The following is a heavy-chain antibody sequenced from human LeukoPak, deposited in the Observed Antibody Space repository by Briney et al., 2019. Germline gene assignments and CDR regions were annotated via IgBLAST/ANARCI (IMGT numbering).Heavy chain of an antibody. CDR3: ARENIVSTRDFDF. J-gene: IGHJ4*02. CDR2: LFYSGTM. CDR1: GGSIYTDDYY. D-gene: IGHD5/OR15-5a*01. V-gene: IGHV4-39*07. Sequence: SETLSLTCTVSGGSIYTDDYYWAWIRQPPGKALEWVGSLFYSGTMYYNPSLKSRITMLVGTSKSQFSLDLNSVTAADTAVYYCARENIVSTRDFDFWGQGALVTVSS.